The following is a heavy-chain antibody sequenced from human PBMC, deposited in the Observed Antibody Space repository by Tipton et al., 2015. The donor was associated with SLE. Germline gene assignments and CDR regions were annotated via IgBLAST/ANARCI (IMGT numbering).Heavy chain of an antibody. J-gene: IGHJ4*02. Sequence: TLSLTCTVSGVSITSGTHYWSWIRQPAGKGLEWIGRIYSSGSTNYNPSLKSPVTLSIDTSKNQFSLKMRSVTAADTAVYFCARGYCSDGVCYGFGFFDYWGQGNLVTVSS. CDR2: IYSSGST. CDR3: ARGYCSDGVCYGFGFFDY. V-gene: IGHV4-61*02. CDR1: GVSITSGTHY. D-gene: IGHD2-8*01.